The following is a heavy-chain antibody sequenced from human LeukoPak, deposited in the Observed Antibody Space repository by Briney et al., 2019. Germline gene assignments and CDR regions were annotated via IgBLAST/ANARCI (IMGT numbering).Heavy chain of an antibody. CDR2: ISGYSGNT. Sequence: ASVKVSCKASGYTFTNFGVTWVRQAPGQGLEWMGWISGYSGNTKYAQKFQARATLTTDTPTSTAYMEMRSLISDDTAVYYCARDGGIEGRHLDYWGQGTLVTVSS. CDR1: GYTFTNFG. J-gene: IGHJ4*02. V-gene: IGHV1-18*01. D-gene: IGHD1-26*01. CDR3: ARDGGIEGRHLDY.